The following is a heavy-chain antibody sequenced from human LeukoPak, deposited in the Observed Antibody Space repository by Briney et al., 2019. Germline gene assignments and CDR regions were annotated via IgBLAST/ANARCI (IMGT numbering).Heavy chain of an antibody. CDR1: GFTVSSYA. J-gene: IGHJ4*02. CDR3: AKPLDYYDSSGYYYGGLFDY. V-gene: IGHV3-23*01. CDR2: ISGSGGST. D-gene: IGHD3-22*01. Sequence: QHWGVLRLSCAASGFTVSSYAMSWVRQAPGKGLECVSAISGSGGSTYYADSVKGRFTISRDNSKNTLYLQMNSLRAEDTAVYYCAKPLDYYDSSGYYYGGLFDYWGQGTLVTVST.